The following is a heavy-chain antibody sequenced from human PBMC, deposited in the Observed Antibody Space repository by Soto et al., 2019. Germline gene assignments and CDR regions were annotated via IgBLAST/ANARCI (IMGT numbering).Heavy chain of an antibody. CDR2: ISAYNGNT. CDR3: ARDSPTFDY. CDR1: GYTFSSYT. Sequence: QVQLVQSGAEVKKSGASVKVSCKASGYTFSSYTISWVRQSPGQGLEWMGWISAYNGNTKYAQKLQDRATMTTDTSTNTAYMELRSLRSDDSAVYYCARDSPTFDYWGQGTLGTVSS. V-gene: IGHV1-18*01. J-gene: IGHJ4*02.